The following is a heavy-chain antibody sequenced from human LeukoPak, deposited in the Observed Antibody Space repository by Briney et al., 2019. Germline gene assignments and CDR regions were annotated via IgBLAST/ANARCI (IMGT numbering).Heavy chain of an antibody. CDR2: ISGSGGST. Sequence: PGGSLRLSCAASGFTFSSYAMSWVRQAPGKGLEWVSAISGSGGSTYYADSVKGQFTISRDNSKNTLYLQMNSLRAEDTAVYYCAKGFGDYGDLAYYFDYWGQGTLVTVSS. D-gene: IGHD4-17*01. CDR3: AKGFGDYGDLAYYFDY. J-gene: IGHJ4*02. CDR1: GFTFSSYA. V-gene: IGHV3-23*01.